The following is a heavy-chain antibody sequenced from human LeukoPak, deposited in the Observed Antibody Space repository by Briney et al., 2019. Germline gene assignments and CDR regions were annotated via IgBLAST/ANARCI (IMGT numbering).Heavy chain of an antibody. Sequence: GGSLRLSCTASGFTFGDNAMSWVRQAPGKGLEWVGFIRGKPYGGTTEYAASVKGTFTISRDDSKSIAYLQMNSLKTEDTALYYCARISAGSSLDYWGQGTLVTVSS. V-gene: IGHV3-49*04. CDR1: GFTFGDNA. CDR2: IRGKPYGGTT. CDR3: ARISAGSSLDY. D-gene: IGHD6-6*01. J-gene: IGHJ4*02.